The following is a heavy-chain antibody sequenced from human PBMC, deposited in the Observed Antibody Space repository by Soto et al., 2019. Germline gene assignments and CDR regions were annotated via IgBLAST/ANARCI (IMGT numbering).Heavy chain of an antibody. CDR3: ARDWFGFDY. D-gene: IGHD3-16*01. J-gene: IGHJ4*02. V-gene: IGHV1-18*01. CDR1: GYTFTSYG. CDR2: INPFNGNT. Sequence: QVQLVQSGAEVKKPGASVKVSCKASGYTFTSYGISWVRQAPGQGLEWMGWINPFNGNTNYAQKLQGRVTITTYTTTNTSYMRLRRLRSDDTVLYYCARDWFGFDYWGQGTLVTVSS.